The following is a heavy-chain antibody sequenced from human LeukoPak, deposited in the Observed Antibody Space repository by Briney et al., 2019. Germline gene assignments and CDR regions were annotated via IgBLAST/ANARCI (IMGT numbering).Heavy chain of an antibody. CDR3: ARDGRNYGGSIDY. CDR1: GFTFSSYG. J-gene: IGHJ4*02. D-gene: IGHD4-23*01. Sequence: GGSLRLSCAASGFTFSSYGMHWVRQAPGKGLEWVAVIWYDGSNKYYADSVKDRFTISRDNSKNTLYLQMNSLRAEDTAVYYCARDGRNYGGSIDYWGQGTLVTVSS. V-gene: IGHV3-33*01. CDR2: IWYDGSNK.